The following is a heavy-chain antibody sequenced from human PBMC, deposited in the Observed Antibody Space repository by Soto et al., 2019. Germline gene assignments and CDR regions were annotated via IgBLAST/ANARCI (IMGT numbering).Heavy chain of an antibody. V-gene: IGHV4-4*02. CDR1: GGSIYSSDW. CDR3: TRVTGARNWFDP. CDR2: IYYNGAT. Sequence: QVQLQESGPRLVRPSGTLSLTCAVSGGSIYSSDWWSWVRQPPGKGLEWIGEIYYNGATNYIPSVKSPVTISLDKTDNHFSLSLTTVTAADTAVYYCTRVTGARNWFDPWGQGARVAVSS. J-gene: IGHJ5*02. D-gene: IGHD1-26*01.